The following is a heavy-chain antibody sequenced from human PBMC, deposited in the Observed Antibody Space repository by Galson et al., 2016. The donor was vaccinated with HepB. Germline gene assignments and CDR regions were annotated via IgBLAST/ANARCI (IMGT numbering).Heavy chain of an antibody. J-gene: IGHJ4*02. CDR2: ITWNSGYV. V-gene: IGHV3-9*01. CDR1: GFTFDAYG. Sequence: SLRLSCAASGFTFDAYGMHWVRQVPGKGLEWVSGITWNSGYVAYADSVKGRFTISRDSANNSLYLQMNSLRTEDTALYYCTKGLRTSFDYWGQGTLVTVSS. CDR3: TKGLRTSFDY.